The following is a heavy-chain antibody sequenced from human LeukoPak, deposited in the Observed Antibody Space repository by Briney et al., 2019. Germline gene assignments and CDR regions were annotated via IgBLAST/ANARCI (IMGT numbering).Heavy chain of an antibody. CDR3: ARMYQRGANWFDP. CDR2: IYHSGST. D-gene: IGHD1-26*01. J-gene: IGHJ5*02. CDR1: GGSFSGYY. V-gene: IGHV4-30-2*01. Sequence: SETLSLTCAVYGGSFSGYYWSWIRQPPGKGLEWIGYIYHSGSTYYNPSLKSRVTISVDRSKNQFSLKLSSVTAADTAVYYCARMYQRGANWFDPWGQGTLVTVSS.